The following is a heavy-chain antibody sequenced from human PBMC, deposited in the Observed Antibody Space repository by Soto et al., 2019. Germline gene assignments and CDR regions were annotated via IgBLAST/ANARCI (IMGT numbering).Heavy chain of an antibody. CDR3: ARQDSYDYVWGSYRLEYFQH. D-gene: IGHD3-16*02. CDR2: IDPSDSYT. V-gene: IGHV5-10-1*01. J-gene: IGHJ1*01. Sequence: PGESLKISCKGSGYSFTSYWISWVRQMPGKGLEWMGRIDPSDSYTNYSPSFQGHVTISADKSISTAYLQWSSLKASDTAMYYCARQDSYDYVWGSYRLEYFQHWGQGTLVTVSS. CDR1: GYSFTSYW.